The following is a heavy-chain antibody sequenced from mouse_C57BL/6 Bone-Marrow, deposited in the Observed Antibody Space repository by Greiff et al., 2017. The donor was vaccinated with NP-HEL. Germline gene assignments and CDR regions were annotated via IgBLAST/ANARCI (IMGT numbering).Heavy chain of an antibody. J-gene: IGHJ1*03. CDR1: GYTFTDYY. CDR3: AREGYSSFYWYFDV. CDR2: ICPGSGST. V-gene: IGHV1-75*01. Sequence: QVQLQQSGPELVKPGASVKISCKASGYTFTDYYINWVKQRPGQGLEWIGWICPGSGSTYYNEKFKGKATLTVDKSSSTAYMLLSSLTSEDSAVYFCAREGYSSFYWYFDVWGTGTTVTVSS. D-gene: IGHD1-1*01.